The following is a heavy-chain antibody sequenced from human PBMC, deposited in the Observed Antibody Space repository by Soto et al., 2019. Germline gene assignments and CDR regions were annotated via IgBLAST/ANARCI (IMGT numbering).Heavy chain of an antibody. D-gene: IGHD3-3*01. CDR1: GYTFTSYD. V-gene: IGHV1-8*01. CDR3: AGVVLRFLESFFDAFDI. Sequence: QVQLVQSGAEVKKPGASVKVSCKASGYTFTSYDINWVRQATGQCLEFMDWINPNSGNTGYARKFQRRVTMTRNTSLSTEYMELSRLRCEDTAVYYSAGVVLRFLESFFDAFDIWYQGTMVTVSS. J-gene: IGHJ3*02. CDR2: INPNSGNT.